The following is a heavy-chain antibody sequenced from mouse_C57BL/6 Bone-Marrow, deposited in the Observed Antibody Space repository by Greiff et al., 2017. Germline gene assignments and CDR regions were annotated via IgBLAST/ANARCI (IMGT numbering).Heavy chain of an antibody. CDR1: GYAFSSYW. Sequence: LEESGAELVKPGASVKISCKASGYAFSSYWMNWVKQRPGKGLEWIGQIYPGDGDTNYNGKFKGKATLTADKSSSTAYMQLSSLTSEDSAVYFCAAIYYGNWYFDVWGTGTTVTVSS. V-gene: IGHV1-80*01. CDR3: AAIYYGNWYFDV. CDR2: IYPGDGDT. J-gene: IGHJ1*03. D-gene: IGHD2-1*01.